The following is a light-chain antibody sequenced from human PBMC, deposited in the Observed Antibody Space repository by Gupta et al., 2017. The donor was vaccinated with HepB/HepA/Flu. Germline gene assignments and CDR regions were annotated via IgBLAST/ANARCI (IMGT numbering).Light chain of an antibody. Sequence: EIVLTQSPATLSLSPGERATLSCRASQSVSIYLAWYQQKPGQTPRLLIYDTSNRATGIPARFSGRGSGTEFTLTISSLEPEDFAVYYCQHRSNWPITFGRGTKVDIK. CDR1: QSVSIY. CDR2: DTS. V-gene: IGKV3-11*01. CDR3: QHRSNWPIT. J-gene: IGKJ4*01.